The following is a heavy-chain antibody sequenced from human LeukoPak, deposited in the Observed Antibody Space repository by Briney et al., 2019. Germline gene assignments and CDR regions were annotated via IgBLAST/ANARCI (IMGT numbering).Heavy chain of an antibody. V-gene: IGHV3-74*01. CDR2: INSDGSST. D-gene: IGHD6-19*01. Sequence: PGGSLRLSCAASGFTFSSYWMHWVRQAPGKGLVWASRINSDGSSTSYADSVKGRFAISRDNAKNTLYLQMNSLRAEDTAVYYCAREPLAVAGTVFDYWGQGTLVTVSS. CDR1: GFTFSSYW. CDR3: AREPLAVAGTVFDY. J-gene: IGHJ4*02.